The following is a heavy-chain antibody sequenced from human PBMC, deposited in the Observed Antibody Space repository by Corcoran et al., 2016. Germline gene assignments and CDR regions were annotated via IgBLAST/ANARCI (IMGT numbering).Heavy chain of an antibody. Sequence: EVQLVESGGGLVKPGGSLRLSCAASGFTFSNAWMNWVRQAPGKGLEWVGRIKSKTDGGKTDYATPVKGRFTISRDDSKNTLYLQMNSLKTEDTAVYYCTTDRSIAAATAGWGQGTLVTVSS. D-gene: IGHD6-13*01. CDR1: GFTFSNAW. CDR3: TTDRSIAAATAG. J-gene: IGHJ4*02. V-gene: IGHV3-15*07. CDR2: IKSKTDGGKT.